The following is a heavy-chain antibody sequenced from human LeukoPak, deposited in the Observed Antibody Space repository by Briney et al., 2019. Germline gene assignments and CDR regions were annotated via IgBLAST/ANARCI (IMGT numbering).Heavy chain of an antibody. J-gene: IGHJ5*02. CDR1: GYSFTDHH. Sequence: ASVKDSCKASGYSFTDHHMHWMRQAPRQGLEWMGWIHPNSGGTKYAQKFQGRVTMTRDTSISTVYMELSRLRSDDTAVYYCARGTFDPWGQGTLVTVSS. V-gene: IGHV1-2*02. CDR2: IHPNSGGT. CDR3: ARGTFDP.